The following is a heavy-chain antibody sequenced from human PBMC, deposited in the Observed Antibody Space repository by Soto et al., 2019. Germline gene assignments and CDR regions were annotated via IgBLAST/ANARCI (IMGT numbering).Heavy chain of an antibody. CDR2: IHHSGST. CDR3: ARGKRGSSWYRGESKYYYYGMDV. Sequence: SETLSLTCGVHGESFNGYYWTWIRQSPGKGLEWIGEIHHSGSTNYSPSLKGRVTLSIDTSKKQFSLNLSSVTAADTAVYYCARGKRGSSWYRGESKYYYYGMDVWGQGTSVTVSS. J-gene: IGHJ6*02. CDR1: GESFNGYY. V-gene: IGHV4-34*01. D-gene: IGHD6-13*01.